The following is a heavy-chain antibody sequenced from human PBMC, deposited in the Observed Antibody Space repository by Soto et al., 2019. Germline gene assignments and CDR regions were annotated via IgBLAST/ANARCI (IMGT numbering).Heavy chain of an antibody. CDR1: GYIFANHY. D-gene: IGHD3-22*01. CDR2: INPSGRST. J-gene: IGHJ4*02. Sequence: QVQLVQSGAEVKKPGASMKVSCKASGYIFANHYIHCVRQAPGQGLEWMGIINPSGRSTNYLQKFQGRVTMTRDTSTSTVYMELSSLRSEDTAVYFCARADYYDGSGFYYDYWGQGTLVTVSS. V-gene: IGHV1-46*01. CDR3: ARADYYDGSGFYYDY.